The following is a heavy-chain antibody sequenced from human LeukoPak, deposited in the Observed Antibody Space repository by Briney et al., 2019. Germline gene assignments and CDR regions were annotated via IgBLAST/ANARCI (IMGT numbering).Heavy chain of an antibody. Sequence: SQTLSLTCTVSGGSISSGGYYWSWIRQPAGKGLEWIGRIYTSGSTNYNPSLKSRVSISVDTSKNQFSLKLSSVTAADTAVYHCARVILYYEGSGLGAFDIWGQGTMVTVSS. V-gene: IGHV4-61*02. CDR1: GGSISSGGYY. D-gene: IGHD3-22*01. CDR2: IYTSGST. CDR3: ARVILYYEGSGLGAFDI. J-gene: IGHJ3*02.